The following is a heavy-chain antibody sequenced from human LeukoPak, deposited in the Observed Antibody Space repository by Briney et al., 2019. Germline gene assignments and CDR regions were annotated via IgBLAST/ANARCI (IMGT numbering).Heavy chain of an antibody. CDR1: GFTVTSNY. CDR2: FYSGGST. D-gene: IGHD6-19*01. Sequence: GGSLRVSCAASGFTVTSNYMSWVRQAPGEGLEWGSVFYSGGSTYYADSVKGRFTISRDNSKNTLYFQMNSLRAADTAVYYCARGPGWNYFDYWGQGTLVTVSS. CDR3: ARGPGWNYFDY. J-gene: IGHJ4*02. V-gene: IGHV3-66*01.